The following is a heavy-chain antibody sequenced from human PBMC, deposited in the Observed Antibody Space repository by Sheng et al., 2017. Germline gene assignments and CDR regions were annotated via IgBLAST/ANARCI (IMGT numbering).Heavy chain of an antibody. Sequence: QVQLQQWGAGLLKPSETLSLTCAVYGGSFSGYYWSWIRQPPGKGLEWIGEINHSGSTNYNPSLKSRVTISVDTSKNQFSLKLSSVTAADTAVYYCARRVGSSGYSSHLNYWGQGTLVTVSS. CDR3: ARRVGSSGYSSHLNY. J-gene: IGHJ4*02. V-gene: IGHV4-34*01. CDR2: INHSGST. CDR1: GGSFSGYY. D-gene: IGHD3-22*01.